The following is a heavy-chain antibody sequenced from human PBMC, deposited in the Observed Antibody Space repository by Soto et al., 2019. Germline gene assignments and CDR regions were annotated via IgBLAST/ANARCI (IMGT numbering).Heavy chain of an antibody. J-gene: IGHJ6*02. CDR1: GFTFSSYA. Sequence: GSLRLSCAASGFTFSSYAMSWVRQAPGKGLEWVSAISGSGGSTYYADSVKGRFTISRDNSKNTLYLQMNSLRAEDTAVYYCTKIIVGSGYDYKYYYYGMDVWGQGTTVTVSS. V-gene: IGHV3-23*01. CDR3: TKIIVGSGYDYKYYYYGMDV. CDR2: ISGSGGST. D-gene: IGHD5-12*01.